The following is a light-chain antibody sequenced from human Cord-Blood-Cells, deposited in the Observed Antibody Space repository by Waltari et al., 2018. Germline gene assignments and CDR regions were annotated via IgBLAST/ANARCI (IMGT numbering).Light chain of an antibody. Sequence: QSALTQPASVSGSPGQSITISCTGTSSDVGGYNYVSWYQQHPDKAPQLIIYEVSNRPSGVSNRFSGSKSGNTASLTISGLQAEDEADYYCSSYTSSSTVVFGGGTKLTVL. CDR1: SSDVGGYNY. J-gene: IGLJ2*01. CDR3: SSYTSSSTVV. V-gene: IGLV2-14*01. CDR2: EVS.